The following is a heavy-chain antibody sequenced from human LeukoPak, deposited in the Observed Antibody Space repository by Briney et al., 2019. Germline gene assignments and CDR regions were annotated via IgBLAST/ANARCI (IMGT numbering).Heavy chain of an antibody. J-gene: IGHJ4*02. V-gene: IGHV3-23*01. CDR1: GFTFNTYA. D-gene: IGHD5-24*01. Sequence: GGSLRLSCAASGFTFNTYAMTWVRQAPGKGLEWVSTVSGNGRDTYYADSVKGRFTISRDNAKNSLYLQMNSLRAEDTAVYYCARVDGWGQGTLVTVSS. CDR2: VSGNGRDT. CDR3: ARVDG.